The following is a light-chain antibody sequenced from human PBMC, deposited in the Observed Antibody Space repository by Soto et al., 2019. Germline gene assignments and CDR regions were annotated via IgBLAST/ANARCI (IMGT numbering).Light chain of an antibody. CDR2: GTS. CDR3: QRYTPWPRT. Sequence: ETVMTQSPATLSVSPGERATLSCRASQSVSSNLAWYQQKPGQAPRLLIYGTSTRATGIPARFSGSGSGTEFTLTISSLQSEDFAVYYYQRYTPWPRTFGQGTKVDVK. CDR1: QSVSSN. V-gene: IGKV3-15*01. J-gene: IGKJ1*01.